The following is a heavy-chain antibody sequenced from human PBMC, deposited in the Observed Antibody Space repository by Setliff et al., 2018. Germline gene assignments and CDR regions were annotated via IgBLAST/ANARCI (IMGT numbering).Heavy chain of an antibody. J-gene: IGHJ6*02. CDR1: GGSISSGSYY. CDR2: IYTSGST. D-gene: IGHD3-22*01. Sequence: SETLSLTCTVSGGSISSGSYYWSWIRQPAGKGLEWIGRIYTSGSTNYNPSLRSRVTISVDTSKNQFSLKLSSVTAADTAVYYCARGGYYYDSSGYYQASYYYYYGMDVWGQGTTVTVSS. V-gene: IGHV4-61*02. CDR3: ARGGYYYDSSGYYQASYYYYYGMDV.